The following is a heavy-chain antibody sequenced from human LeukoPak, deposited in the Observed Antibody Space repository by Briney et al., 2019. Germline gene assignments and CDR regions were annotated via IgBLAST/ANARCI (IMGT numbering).Heavy chain of an antibody. D-gene: IGHD3-10*02. CDR3: AELGITMIGGV. J-gene: IGHJ6*04. V-gene: IGHV3-48*03. Sequence: GGSLRLSCAASGFTFSSYYMSWVRQAPGKGLEWVSYIRYSSSTIYYADSVKGRFTISRDNAKNSLYLQMNSLRAEDTAVYYCAELGITMIGGVWGKGTTVTISS. CDR2: IRYSSSTI. CDR1: GFTFSSYY.